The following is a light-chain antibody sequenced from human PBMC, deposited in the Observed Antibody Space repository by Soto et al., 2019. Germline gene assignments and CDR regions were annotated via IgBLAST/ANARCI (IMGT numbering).Light chain of an antibody. V-gene: IGKV3-11*01. CDR2: DAS. CDR1: QSVNSY. CDR3: QQRSNWPSGT. J-gene: IGKJ1*01. Sequence: EIVLTQSPATLSLSPGERATLSCRASQSVNSYLAWYQQKPGQAPRLLIYDASNRATGIPARFSGSGSGTDFTLTISSLEPEDFAVYYCQQRSNWPSGTFGQGTKVEIK.